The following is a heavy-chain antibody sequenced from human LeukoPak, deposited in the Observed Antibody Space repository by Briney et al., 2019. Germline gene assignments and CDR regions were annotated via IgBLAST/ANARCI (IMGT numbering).Heavy chain of an antibody. CDR2: ISAYNGNT. Sequence: ASVKVSCKASGYTFSSYGISWVRQAPGQGLEWMGWISAYNGNTNYAQKFQGRVTVTTDTSTNTAYMELRSLRSDDTAVYYCARDLTDLYYYDSSGSSFDYWGQGTLVTVSS. J-gene: IGHJ4*02. CDR3: ARDLTDLYYYDSSGSSFDY. V-gene: IGHV1-18*01. D-gene: IGHD3-22*01. CDR1: GYTFSSYG.